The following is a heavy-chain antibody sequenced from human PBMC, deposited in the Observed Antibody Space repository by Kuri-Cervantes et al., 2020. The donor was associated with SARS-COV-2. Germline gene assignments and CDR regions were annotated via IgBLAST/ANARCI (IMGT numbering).Heavy chain of an antibody. D-gene: IGHD2-2*01. Sequence: GSLRLSCAASGFTFSSYSMNWIRQPPGKGLEWIGTIKNSGSTCQNPSLKSRVTISVDTSKNQFSLKLTSVIAADTAVYYCARHAMASHGWFDPWGQGTLVTVSS. CDR3: ARHAMASHGWFDP. CDR2: IKNSGST. J-gene: IGHJ5*02. CDR1: GFTFSSYS. V-gene: IGHV4-39*01.